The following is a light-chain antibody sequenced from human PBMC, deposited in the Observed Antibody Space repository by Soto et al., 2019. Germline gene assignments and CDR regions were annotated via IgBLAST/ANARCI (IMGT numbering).Light chain of an antibody. Sequence: QSVLTQPPSVSGAPGQRVTISCTGSNSNIGAGFDVHWYQQFPGTAPKLLIYRNNQRPSGVPDRFSGSKSGTSASLAITRLQAHDEADYYCQSFWVFGGGTKLTVL. CDR1: NSNIGAGFD. CDR2: RNN. CDR3: QSFWV. J-gene: IGLJ2*01. V-gene: IGLV1-40*01.